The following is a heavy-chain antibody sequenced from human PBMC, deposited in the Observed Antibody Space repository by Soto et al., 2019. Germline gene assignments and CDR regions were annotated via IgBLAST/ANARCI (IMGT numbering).Heavy chain of an antibody. CDR2: IYTSGST. CDR1: GGSISSYY. CDR3: ERSPSVGDTDYYYYGMDV. J-gene: IGHJ6*02. Sequence: SETLSLTCTVSGGSISSYYWSWIRQPAGKGLEWIGRIYTSGSTNYNPPLKSRVSMSVDTSKNQSSLKISSETAADTAVYYCERSPSVGDTDYYYYGMDVWGQGTTVTVSS. V-gene: IGHV4-4*07. D-gene: IGHD4-17*01.